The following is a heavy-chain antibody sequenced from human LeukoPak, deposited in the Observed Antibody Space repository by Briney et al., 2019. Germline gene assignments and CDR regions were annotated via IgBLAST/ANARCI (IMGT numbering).Heavy chain of an antibody. Sequence: PGGSLRLSCAASGFTFSSYAMHWVRQAPGKGLEWVAVISYDGSNKYYVDSVKGRFTISRDNSKNTLYLQMNSLRAEDTAVYYCARDLYPYSPNDYGGPFDYWGQGTLVTVSS. CDR1: GFTFSSYA. CDR3: ARDLYPYSPNDYGGPFDY. CDR2: ISYDGSNK. J-gene: IGHJ4*02. V-gene: IGHV3-30*04. D-gene: IGHD4-23*01.